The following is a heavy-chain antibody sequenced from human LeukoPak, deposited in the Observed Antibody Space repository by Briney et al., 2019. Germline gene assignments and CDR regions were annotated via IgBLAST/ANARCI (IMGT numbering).Heavy chain of an antibody. CDR1: GASISRYY. Sequence: SETLSLTCTVSGASISRYYWSWIRQSPGKGLEWIGYIHYSGGTNYNTSLKSRVAMSLDTSKNQFSLRLRSVTAADTALYFCAGGGYCSSSSCFAPLFDWWGQGTLVTVSS. CDR2: IHYSGGT. V-gene: IGHV4-59*01. CDR3: AGGGYCSSSSCFAPLFDW. D-gene: IGHD2-2*01. J-gene: IGHJ4*02.